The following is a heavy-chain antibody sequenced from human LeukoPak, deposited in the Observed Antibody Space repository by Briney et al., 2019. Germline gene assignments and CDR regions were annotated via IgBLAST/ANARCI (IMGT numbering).Heavy chain of an antibody. CDR3: ARALVPAAMNDAFDI. V-gene: IGHV3-66*01. CDR1: GFTVSSNY. D-gene: IGHD2-2*01. J-gene: IGHJ3*02. CDR2: IYSGGST. Sequence: GGSLRLSCAASGFTVSSNYMSWVRQAPGKGLEWVSVIYSGGSTYYADSVKGRFTISRDNSKNTLYLQMNSLGAEDTAVYYCARALVPAAMNDAFDIWGQGTMVTVSS.